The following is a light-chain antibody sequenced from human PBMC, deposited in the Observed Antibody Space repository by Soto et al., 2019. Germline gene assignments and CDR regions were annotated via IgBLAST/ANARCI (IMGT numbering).Light chain of an antibody. CDR3: QEYDNSPGT. Sequence: EIVLTQSPGTLSLSPGERATLSCRASQSVSSSYLAWYQQKPGQAPRLHIYGASSRATGIPDRFSGSGSGTDFSLTISRLEPEDFAVYYCQEYDNSPGTFGQGTKVDIK. CDR2: GAS. V-gene: IGKV3-20*01. J-gene: IGKJ1*01. CDR1: QSVSSSY.